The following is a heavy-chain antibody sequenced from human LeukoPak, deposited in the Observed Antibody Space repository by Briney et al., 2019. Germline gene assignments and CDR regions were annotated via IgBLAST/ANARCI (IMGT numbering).Heavy chain of an antibody. J-gene: IGHJ6*03. CDR2: IYYSGST. CDR3: ARVVGKERYFDWLNDYDYYYYMDA. D-gene: IGHD3-9*01. CDR1: GDSIKSSSYY. V-gene: IGHV4-39*07. Sequence: PSETLSLTCTVSGDSIKSSSYYWAWVRQPPGKGLEWIASIYYSGSTYYNPSLKSRVTISVDTSKNQFSLKLSSVTAADTTVYYCARVVGKERYFDWLNDYDYYYYMDAWGKGTTVTVSS.